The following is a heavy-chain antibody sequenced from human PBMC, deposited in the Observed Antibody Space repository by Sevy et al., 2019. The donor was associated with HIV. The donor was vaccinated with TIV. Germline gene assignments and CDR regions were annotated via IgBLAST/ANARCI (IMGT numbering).Heavy chain of an antibody. Sequence: GGSLRLSCAASGFTFSSYSMNWVRQAPGKGLEWVSYISSSSSTIYYADSVKGRFTISRDNAKNSLYLQMNSLRDDDTAVYYCARDLGIQLWLQPDAFDIWGQGTMVTVSS. D-gene: IGHD5-18*01. CDR2: ISSSSSTI. J-gene: IGHJ3*02. CDR1: GFTFSSYS. CDR3: ARDLGIQLWLQPDAFDI. V-gene: IGHV3-48*02.